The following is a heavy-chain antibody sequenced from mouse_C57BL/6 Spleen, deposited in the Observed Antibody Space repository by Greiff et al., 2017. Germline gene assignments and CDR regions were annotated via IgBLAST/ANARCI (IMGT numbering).Heavy chain of an antibody. V-gene: IGHV1-52*01. D-gene: IGHD2-4*01. CDR2: IDPSDSET. CDR1: GYTFTSYW. J-gene: IGHJ3*01. CDR3: AREGVYYERFAY. Sequence: QVQLQQPGAELVRPGSSVKLSCKASGYTFTSYWMHWVKQRPIQGLEWIGNIDPSDSETHYNQKFKDKATLTVDKSSSTAYMQLSSLTSEDSAVYYCAREGVYYERFAYWGQGTLVTVSA.